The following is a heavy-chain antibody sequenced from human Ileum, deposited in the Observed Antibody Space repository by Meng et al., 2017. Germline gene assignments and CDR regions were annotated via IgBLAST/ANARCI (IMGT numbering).Heavy chain of an antibody. CDR2: IKQDGSAK. CDR1: GFTFTTFW. D-gene: IGHD6-19*01. V-gene: IGHV3-7*01. J-gene: IGHJ4*02. Sequence: GESLKISCAASGFTFTTFWMNWVRQAPGKGLEWVANIKQDGSAKFYVGSVMGRFAISRDNAKNSLFLLMNSLRAEDSGVYYCAGGSGWLIDSWGQGTLVTVSS. CDR3: AGGSGWLIDS.